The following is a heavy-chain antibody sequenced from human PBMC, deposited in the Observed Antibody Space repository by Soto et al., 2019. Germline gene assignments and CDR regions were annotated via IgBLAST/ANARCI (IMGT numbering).Heavy chain of an antibody. CDR2: IYYSGST. D-gene: IGHD5-12*01. J-gene: IGHJ5*02. V-gene: IGHV4-31*03. Sequence: SETLSLTCTVSGGSISSGGYYWSWIRQHPGKGLEWIGYIYYSGSTYYNPSLKSRVTISVDTSKNQFSLKLSSVTAADTAVYYCARDISTIRPWFDPWGQGTLVTVSS. CDR3: ARDISTIRPWFDP. CDR1: GGSISSGGYY.